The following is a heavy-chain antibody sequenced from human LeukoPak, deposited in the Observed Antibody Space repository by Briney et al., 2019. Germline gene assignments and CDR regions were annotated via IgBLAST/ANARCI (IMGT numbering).Heavy chain of an antibody. CDR3: ASWGAYCSSTSCPNWFDP. D-gene: IGHD2-2*01. J-gene: IGHJ5*02. V-gene: IGHV3-20*04. Sequence: GGSLRLSCAASGFTFDDYGMSRVRQAPGKGLEWVSGINWNGGSTGYADSVKGRFTISRDSAKNSLYLQMNSLRAEDTALYYCASWGAYCSSTSCPNWFDPWGQGTLVTVSS. CDR2: INWNGGST. CDR1: GFTFDDYG.